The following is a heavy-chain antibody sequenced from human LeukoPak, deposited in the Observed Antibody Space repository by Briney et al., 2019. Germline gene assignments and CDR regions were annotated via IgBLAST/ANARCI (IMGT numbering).Heavy chain of an antibody. J-gene: IGHJ2*01. Sequence: GGSLRLSCAVSEFTLNSYWMSWVRQAPGKGLEWVANIKQDGSEKSYVDSVKGRFTISRDNAKKSLHLQMNSLRAEDTALYYCARDPRGYSYGYWYFDLWGRGTLVTVSS. CDR2: IKQDGSEK. CDR3: ARDPRGYSYGYWYFDL. CDR1: EFTLNSYW. V-gene: IGHV3-7*05. D-gene: IGHD5-18*01.